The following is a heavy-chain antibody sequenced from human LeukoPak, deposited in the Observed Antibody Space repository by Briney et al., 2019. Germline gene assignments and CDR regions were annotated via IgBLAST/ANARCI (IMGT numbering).Heavy chain of an antibody. J-gene: IGHJ3*02. CDR2: IIPIFGTA. CDR1: GGTFSSYA. Sequence: SVKVSCKASGGTFSSYAISWVRQAPGQGLEWMGGIIPIFGTANYAQKFQGRVTITTDESTSTAYMELSSLRSEDTAVYYCARASYYYDSSGWSDAFDIWGQGTMVTVSS. D-gene: IGHD3-22*01. CDR3: ARASYYYDSSGWSDAFDI. V-gene: IGHV1-69*05.